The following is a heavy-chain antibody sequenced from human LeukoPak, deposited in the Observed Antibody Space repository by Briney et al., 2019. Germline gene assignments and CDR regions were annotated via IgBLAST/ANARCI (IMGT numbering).Heavy chain of an antibody. CDR3: VRDISGYYFDY. V-gene: IGHV3-11*05. J-gene: IGHJ4*02. CDR2: ISGSSIYT. CDR1: GFTFSDYH. Sequence: GGSLRLSCAASGFTFSDYHMTWISQAPGKGLEWVSYISGSSIYTRYADSVKGRFTISRDNAKNSLYLQMNSLRAEDTALYYCVRDISGYYFDYWGQGTLVTVSS. D-gene: IGHD3-22*01.